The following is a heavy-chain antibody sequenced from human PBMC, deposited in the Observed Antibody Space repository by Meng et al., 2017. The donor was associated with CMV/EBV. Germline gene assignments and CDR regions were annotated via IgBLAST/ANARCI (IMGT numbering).Heavy chain of an antibody. D-gene: IGHD6-13*01. CDR2: INHSGST. V-gene: IGHV4-34*01. Sequence: SETLSLTCAVYGGSFSGYCWSWIRQPPGKGLEWIGEINHSGSTNYNPSLKSRVTISVDTSKNQFSLKLSSVTAADTAVYYCARGIAAAGEHHGPWGQGTLVTVSS. CDR1: GGSFSGYC. CDR3: ARGIAAAGEHHGP. J-gene: IGHJ5*02.